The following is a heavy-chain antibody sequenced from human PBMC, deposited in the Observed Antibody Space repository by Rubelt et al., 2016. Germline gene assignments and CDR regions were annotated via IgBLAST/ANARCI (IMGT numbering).Heavy chain of an antibody. Sequence: QVQLVQSGAEVKKPGASVKVSCKASGYTFTSYGISWVRQAPGQGLEWMGCISAYNGNTNYAQKLQARVTMTPGTSTRTAYRELRSLRSEETAGYYCARDRTWLVPGLDAFDIWGQGTMVTVSS. V-gene: IGHV1-18*01. CDR3: ARDRTWLVPGLDAFDI. J-gene: IGHJ3*02. CDR2: ISAYNGNT. D-gene: IGHD6-19*01. CDR1: GYTFTSYG.